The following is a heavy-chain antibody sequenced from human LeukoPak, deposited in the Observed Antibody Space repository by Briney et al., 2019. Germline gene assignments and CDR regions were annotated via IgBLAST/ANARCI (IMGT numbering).Heavy chain of an antibody. CDR1: GGSISSSSYS. Sequence: SETLSLACTVSGGSISSSSYSWGWIRQPPGKGLEWIGNIYYSGSTYYNPSLTSRVTISVDTSKNQFSLKLSSVTAADTAVYYCARVNYDILTGPLYYYYYYMDVWGKGTTVTVSS. CDR3: ARVNYDILTGPLYYYYYYMDV. V-gene: IGHV4-39*07. J-gene: IGHJ6*03. CDR2: IYYSGST. D-gene: IGHD3-9*01.